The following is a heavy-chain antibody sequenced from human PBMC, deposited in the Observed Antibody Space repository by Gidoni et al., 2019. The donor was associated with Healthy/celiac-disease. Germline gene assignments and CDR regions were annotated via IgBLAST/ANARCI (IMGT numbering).Heavy chain of an antibody. CDR3: AREAGVLRFLEWLPSYYYYGMDV. Sequence: EVQLVESGGGLVQPGGSLRLSCAASGFPFSSYWLHWVRQAPGKGLVWVSRINSDGSSTSYADSVKGRFTISRDNAKNTLYLQMNSLRAEDTAVYYCAREAGVLRFLEWLPSYYYYGMDVWGQGTTVTVSS. D-gene: IGHD3-3*01. V-gene: IGHV3-74*01. CDR1: GFPFSSYW. CDR2: INSDGSST. J-gene: IGHJ6*02.